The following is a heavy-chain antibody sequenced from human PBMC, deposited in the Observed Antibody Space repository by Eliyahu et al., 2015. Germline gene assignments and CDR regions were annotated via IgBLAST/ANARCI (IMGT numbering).Heavy chain of an antibody. CDR1: GFXFXNAW. CDR2: IKSKTDGGTT. D-gene: IGHD3-22*01. V-gene: IGHV3-15*01. J-gene: IGHJ5*02. CDR3: TTGYYYDGQGGP. Sequence: EVQLVESGGGLVKPGGSLRLXCAAXGFXFXNAWMSWVRQAPGKGLEWVGRIKSKTDGGTTDYAAPVKGRFTISRDDSKNTLYLQMNSLKTEDTAVYYCTTGYYYDGQGGPWGQGTLVTVSS.